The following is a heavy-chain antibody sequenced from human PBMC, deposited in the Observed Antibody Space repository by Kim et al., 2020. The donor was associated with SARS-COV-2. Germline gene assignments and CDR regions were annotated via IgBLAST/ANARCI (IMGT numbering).Heavy chain of an antibody. V-gene: IGHV3-23*01. J-gene: IGHJ1*01. CDR1: GFTFSSYA. Sequence: GGSLRLSCAASGFTFSSYAMSWVRQAPGKGLEWVSAISGSGGSTYYADSVKGRFTISRDNSKNTLYLQMNSLRAEDTAVYYCAKVLGYCSSTSCRGAEYFQHWGQGTLVTVSS. CDR2: ISGSGGST. CDR3: AKVLGYCSSTSCRGAEYFQH. D-gene: IGHD2-2*01.